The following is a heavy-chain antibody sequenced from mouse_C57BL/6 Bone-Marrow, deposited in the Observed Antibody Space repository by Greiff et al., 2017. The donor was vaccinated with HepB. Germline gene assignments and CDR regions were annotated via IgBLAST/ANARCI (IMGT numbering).Heavy chain of an antibody. D-gene: IGHD2-13*01. CDR1: GFSLTSYG. CDR2: IWSGGST. V-gene: IGHV2-2*01. Sequence: QVHVKQSGPGLVQPSQSLSITCTVSGFSLTSYGIHWVRQSPGKGLEWLGVIWSGGSTDYNAAFISRLSISKDNSKSQVSFKMNSLQADDTAIYYCATPYYGDYGGAMEYWGEGDSVTVSS. CDR3: ATPYYGDYGGAMEY. J-gene: IGHJ4*01.